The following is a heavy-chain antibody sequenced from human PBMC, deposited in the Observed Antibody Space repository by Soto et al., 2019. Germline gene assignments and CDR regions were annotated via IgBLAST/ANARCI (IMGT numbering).Heavy chain of an antibody. CDR1: GHSFTGDW. Sequence: EVQLVQSGAEVKKPGESLKISCKGSGHSFTGDWIGWVRQMPGKGLEWMGIIYTGDSDTRYSPSFQGQVTISVDNSISTAYLQWSSLKDSDTAMYYCARQPSHGGYCSNGICYNAFEIWGQGTMVTVSS. CDR2: IYTGDSDT. V-gene: IGHV5-51*01. D-gene: IGHD2-8*01. CDR3: ARQPSHGGYCSNGICYNAFEI. J-gene: IGHJ3*02.